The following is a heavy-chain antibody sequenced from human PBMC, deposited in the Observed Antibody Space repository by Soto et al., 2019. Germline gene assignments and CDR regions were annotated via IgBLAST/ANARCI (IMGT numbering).Heavy chain of an antibody. CDR1: GFTFSSYG. J-gene: IGHJ6*02. CDR2: ISYDGSNK. V-gene: IGHV3-30*18. D-gene: IGHD5-12*01. CDR3: ANVDVGSYGMDV. Sequence: PGGSLRLSCAASGFTFSSYGMHWVRQAPGKGLEWVAVISYDGSNKYYADSVKGRFTISRDNSKNTLYLQMNSLRAEDTAVYYCANVDVGSYGMDVWGQGTTVTVSS.